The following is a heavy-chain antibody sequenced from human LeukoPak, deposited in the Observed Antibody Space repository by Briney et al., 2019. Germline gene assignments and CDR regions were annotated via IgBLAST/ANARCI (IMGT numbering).Heavy chain of an antibody. CDR3: ARGIVGATAPDY. Sequence: PSETLSLTCTVSGGSISSYKWIWIRQPAGKGLEWIGRIYSSGSTNYTPSLKSRVTMSVDTSKNQFSLKLSSVTAADTAVYYCARGIVGATAPDYWGQGALVIVSS. CDR1: GGSISSYK. J-gene: IGHJ4*02. V-gene: IGHV4-4*07. D-gene: IGHD1-26*01. CDR2: IYSSGST.